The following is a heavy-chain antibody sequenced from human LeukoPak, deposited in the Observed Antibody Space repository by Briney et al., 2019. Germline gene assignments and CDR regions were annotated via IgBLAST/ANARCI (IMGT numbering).Heavy chain of an antibody. D-gene: IGHD3-22*01. Sequence: GGSLRLSCAASGFTFSSYGMHWVRQAPGKGLEWVAFIRYDGSNKYYADSVKGRFTISRDNSKNTLYLQMNSLRAEDTAVYYCAKDWADYYDSSGYYYSGHYWGQGTLVTVSS. J-gene: IGHJ4*02. CDR3: AKDWADYYDSSGYYYSGHY. CDR1: GFTFSSYG. V-gene: IGHV3-30*02. CDR2: IRYDGSNK.